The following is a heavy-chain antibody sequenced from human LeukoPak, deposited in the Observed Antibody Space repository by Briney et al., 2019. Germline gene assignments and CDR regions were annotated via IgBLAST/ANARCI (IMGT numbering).Heavy chain of an antibody. D-gene: IGHD5-24*01. Sequence: GGSLRLSCAASGFTFSSYEMNWVRQAPGKGLEWVSYISSSGSTIYYADSVRGRFTISRDNSRNTLYLQMNSLRAEDTAVYYCAKDDRWLQFCCWGQGTLVTVSA. CDR3: AKDDRWLQFCC. V-gene: IGHV3-48*03. CDR1: GFTFSSYE. CDR2: ISSSGSTI. J-gene: IGHJ4*02.